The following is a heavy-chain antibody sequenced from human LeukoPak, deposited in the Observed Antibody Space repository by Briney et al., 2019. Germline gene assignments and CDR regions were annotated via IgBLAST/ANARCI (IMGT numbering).Heavy chain of an antibody. J-gene: IGHJ4*02. CDR1: GGSVSSSTYY. CDR3: ARQPRVTSVVSLTPADY. CDR2: LYYGGST. D-gene: IGHD4-11*01. Sequence: SETLSLTCTVSGGSVSSSTYYWGWIRQPPGKGLEWIGSLYYGGSTYYNPSLKSRVTISVDTSKNQFSLKLSSVTAADTAVYYCARQPRVTSVVSLTPADYWGQGTLVTVSS. V-gene: IGHV4-39*01.